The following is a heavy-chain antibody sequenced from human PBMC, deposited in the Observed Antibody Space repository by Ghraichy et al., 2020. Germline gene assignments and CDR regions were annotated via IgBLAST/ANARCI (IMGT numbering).Heavy chain of an antibody. Sequence: GGSLRLSCAASGFIFSSYSMNWVRQAPGKGLEWISYISGGSSNMYYADSVKGRFTISRDNTKNSLYLQMNSLRDEDTAVYYCARDLEGPYYCGQGYLVTVSP. CDR2: ISGGSSNM. CDR3: ARDLEGPYY. V-gene: IGHV3-48*02. J-gene: IGHJ4*02. CDR1: GFIFSSYS.